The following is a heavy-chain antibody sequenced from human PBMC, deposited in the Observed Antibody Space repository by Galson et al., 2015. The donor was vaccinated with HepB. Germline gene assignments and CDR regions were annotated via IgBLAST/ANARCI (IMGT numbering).Heavy chain of an antibody. V-gene: IGHV1-69*10. J-gene: IGHJ6*04. D-gene: IGHD2-15*01. CDR2: VNPMLAIP. CDR1: GGPFSNNA. CDR3: ARGYRSGTAWYFYAMDV. Sequence: SVKVSCKASGGPFSNNAINWLRQAPGQGIEWLGGVNPMLAIPKSAEKFQDRLTISADQATHTVYMELGALGPEDTAIYYCARGYRSGTAWYFYAMDVWGNGTAVIVSS.